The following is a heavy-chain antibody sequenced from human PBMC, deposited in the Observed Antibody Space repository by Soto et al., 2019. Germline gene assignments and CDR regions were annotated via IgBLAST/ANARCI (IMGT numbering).Heavy chain of an antibody. D-gene: IGHD6-13*01. CDR1: GASVSSGRYY. J-gene: IGHJ4*02. CDR3: ARMFSSSWFYYFDY. CDR2: VYYSGST. V-gene: IGHV4-61*01. Sequence: QVQLQESGPGLVKPSETLSLTCTVSGASVSSGRYYWSWIRQPPGKGLEWIGYVYYSGSTNYNPSLKSRVTISLDTSKNQFSLKLRSATAADTAVYYCARMFSSSWFYYFDYWGQGTLVTVSS.